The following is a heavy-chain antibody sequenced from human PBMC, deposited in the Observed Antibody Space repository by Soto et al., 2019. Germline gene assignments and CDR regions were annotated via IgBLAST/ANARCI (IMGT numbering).Heavy chain of an antibody. CDR1: GFTFSSYA. CDR3: ARGGAMGVDY. D-gene: IGHD1-26*01. CDR2: IYFDGITT. Sequence: GGSLRLSCAASGFTFSSYAMGWVRQAPGKGLVWVSRIYFDGITTNYADSVKGRLTVSRDNAKNTVYLHVNTLRDEDTAVYYCARGGAMGVDYWGQGTLVTVSS. J-gene: IGHJ4*02. V-gene: IGHV3-74*01.